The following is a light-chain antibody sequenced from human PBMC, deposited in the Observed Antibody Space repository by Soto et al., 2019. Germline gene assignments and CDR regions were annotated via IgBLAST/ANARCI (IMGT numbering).Light chain of an antibody. CDR3: SSYTSSSPPYV. Sequence: QSVLTQPASLSGSPGQSITISCTGTSSDFGGYNYVSWYQQHPGKAPKLMIYDVSNRPSGVSNRFSGSKSGNTASLTISGLQAEDEADYYCSSYTSSSPPYVFGTGTKVTVL. CDR2: DVS. J-gene: IGLJ1*01. CDR1: SSDFGGYNY. V-gene: IGLV2-14*01.